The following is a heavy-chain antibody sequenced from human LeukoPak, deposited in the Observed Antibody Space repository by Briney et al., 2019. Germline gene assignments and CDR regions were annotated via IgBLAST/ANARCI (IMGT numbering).Heavy chain of an antibody. CDR3: AKDFTGAARPSYYYYYMDV. D-gene: IGHD2-8*02. J-gene: IGHJ6*03. CDR1: QSIVSSRY. V-gene: IGHV3-66*02. Sequence: GGSLRLSCADSQSIVSSRYMSWVRQAPGKGLEWVSIIYDGGKTYYADSVKGRFTISRDNSKNTLYLQMNSLRAEDTAVYYCAKDFTGAARPSYYYYYMDVWGKGTTVTISS. CDR2: IYDGGKT.